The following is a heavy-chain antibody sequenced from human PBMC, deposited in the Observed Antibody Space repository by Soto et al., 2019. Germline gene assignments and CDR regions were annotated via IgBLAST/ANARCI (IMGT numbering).Heavy chain of an antibody. CDR1: GFTFSDYY. D-gene: IGHD4-17*01. Sequence: GGSLRLSCATSGFTFSDYYMSWIRQAPGKGLEWVAYIGTRGNTKYYADSVRGRFTISRDNAKNSLYLQMNSLRADDTAAYYCARDGTGYYGEYYDYWGQGIPVTVSS. CDR3: ARDGTGYYGEYYDY. CDR2: IGTRGNTK. V-gene: IGHV3-11*01. J-gene: IGHJ4*02.